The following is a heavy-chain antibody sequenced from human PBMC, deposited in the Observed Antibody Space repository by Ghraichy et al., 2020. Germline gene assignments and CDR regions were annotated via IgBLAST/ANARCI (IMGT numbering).Heavy chain of an antibody. D-gene: IGHD2-2*01. CDR3: AESQEGYCSSTSCLLLDV. CDR2: IIPIFGTA. V-gene: IGHV1-69*13. J-gene: IGHJ6*02. Sequence: SVKVSCKASGGTFSSYAISWVRQAPGQGLEWMGGIIPIFGTANYAQKFQGRVTITADESTSTAYMELSSLRSEDTAVYYCAESQEGYCSSTSCLLLDVWGQGTTVTVSS. CDR1: GGTFSSYA.